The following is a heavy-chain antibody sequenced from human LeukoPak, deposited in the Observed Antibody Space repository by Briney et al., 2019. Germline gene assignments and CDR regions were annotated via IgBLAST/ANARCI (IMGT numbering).Heavy chain of an antibody. J-gene: IGHJ5*02. Sequence: GGSLRLPCAASGFTFDDYGMSWVRQAPGKGLEWVSGINWNGGSTGYADSVKGRFTISRDNAKNSLYLRMNSLRAEDTALYYCARLFADGWFDPWGQGTLVTVSS. D-gene: IGHD5-24*01. CDR2: INWNGGST. V-gene: IGHV3-20*04. CDR3: ARLFADGWFDP. CDR1: GFTFDDYG.